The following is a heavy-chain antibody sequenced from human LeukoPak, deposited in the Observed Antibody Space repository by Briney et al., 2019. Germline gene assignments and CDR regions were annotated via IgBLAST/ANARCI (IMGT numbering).Heavy chain of an antibody. CDR2: ISWNSGSI. V-gene: IGHV3-9*01. D-gene: IGHD6-19*01. CDR1: GFTFDDYA. J-gene: IGHJ4*02. CDR3: ARVQAVAGDFDY. Sequence: PGGSLRLSCAASGFTFDDYAMHWVRQAPGKGLEWVSGISWNSGSIGYADSVKGRFTISRDNAKNSLYLQMNSLRAEDTAVYYCARVQAVAGDFDYWGQGTLVTVSS.